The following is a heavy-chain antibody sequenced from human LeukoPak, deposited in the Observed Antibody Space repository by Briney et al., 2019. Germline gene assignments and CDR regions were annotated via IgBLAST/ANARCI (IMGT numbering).Heavy chain of an antibody. D-gene: IGHD1-26*01. V-gene: IGHV1-18*01. Sequence: ASVTVSCKASGYTFAIYDISWVRQAPGQGLEWMGWISSYNGNTNYAQKLQGRVSMTTDTSTSTAYLELMSLRSGDTAVYYCASGGGIDYWGQGTLVTVSS. CDR1: GYTFAIYD. J-gene: IGHJ4*02. CDR3: ASGGGIDY. CDR2: ISSYNGNT.